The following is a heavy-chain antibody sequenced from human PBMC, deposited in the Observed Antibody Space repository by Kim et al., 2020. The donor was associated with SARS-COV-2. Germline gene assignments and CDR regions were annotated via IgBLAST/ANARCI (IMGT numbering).Heavy chain of an antibody. D-gene: IGHD6-6*01. V-gene: IGHV4-39*01. CDR2: T. CDR3: ARQSRELVPHY. J-gene: IGHJ4*02. Sequence: TYYNPSLKSRLTIFVDTSKNQFSLRLSSVTAADTAVYYCARQSRELVPHYWGQGTLVTVFS.